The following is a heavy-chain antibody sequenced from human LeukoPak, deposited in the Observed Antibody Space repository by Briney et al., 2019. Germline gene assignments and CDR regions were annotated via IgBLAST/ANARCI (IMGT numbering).Heavy chain of an antibody. CDR2: IIAGNGDT. J-gene: IGHJ4*02. CDR3: ARPQSGQENDY. Sequence: ASVKVSCKASGYTFTTYYMHWVRQAPGQRLEWMGWIIAGNGDTRYSQKFQGRVTITRDTSASTAYMELSSLRYEDTAVYYCARPQSGQENDYWGQGTLVTVSS. V-gene: IGHV1-3*01. D-gene: IGHD3-3*01. CDR1: GYTFTTYY.